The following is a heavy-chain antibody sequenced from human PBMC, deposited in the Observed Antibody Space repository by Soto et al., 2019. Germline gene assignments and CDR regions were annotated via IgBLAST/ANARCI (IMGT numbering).Heavy chain of an antibody. V-gene: IGHV3-13*01. Sequence: PGGSLRLSCAASGFTFSSYDMHWVRQATGKGLEWVSAIGTAGDTYYPGSVKGRFTISRENAKNSLYLQMNSLRPGDTAVYYCARGLRSGYDYVWPGIYYGMDVWGQGTTVTVSS. CDR2: IGTAGDT. J-gene: IGHJ6*02. D-gene: IGHD5-12*01. CDR1: GFTFSSYD. CDR3: ARGLRSGYDYVWPGIYYGMDV.